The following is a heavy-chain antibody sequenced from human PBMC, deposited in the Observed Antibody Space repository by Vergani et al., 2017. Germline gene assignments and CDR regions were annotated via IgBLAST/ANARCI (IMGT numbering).Heavy chain of an antibody. J-gene: IGHJ5*02. CDR3: ARDLGSSWYGLSNWFDP. V-gene: IGHV3-48*01. Sequence: EVQLVESGGGLVQPGGSLRLSCAASGFTFSRYSMNWVRQAPGKGLEWVSYISSSSSTIYDADSVKGRFTISRDNAKNSLYLQMNSLRAEDTAVYYCARDLGSSWYGLSNWFDPWGQGILVTVSS. CDR2: ISSSSSTI. D-gene: IGHD6-13*01. CDR1: GFTFSRYS.